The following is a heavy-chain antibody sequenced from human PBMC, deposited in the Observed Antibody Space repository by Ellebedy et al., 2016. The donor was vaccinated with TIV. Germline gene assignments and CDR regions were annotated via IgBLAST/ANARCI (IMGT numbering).Heavy chain of an antibody. D-gene: IGHD3-3*01. CDR3: ARGGITKHQYYYYYYGMDV. Sequence: GESLKISXAASGFTFSSYALHWVRQAPGKGLEWVTLISKDGSNKYYADSVKGRFTISRDNSKNTLYLQMNSLRAEDTAVYYCARGGITKHQYYYYYYGMDVWGQGTTVTVSS. J-gene: IGHJ6*02. V-gene: IGHV3-30*14. CDR2: ISKDGSNK. CDR1: GFTFSSYA.